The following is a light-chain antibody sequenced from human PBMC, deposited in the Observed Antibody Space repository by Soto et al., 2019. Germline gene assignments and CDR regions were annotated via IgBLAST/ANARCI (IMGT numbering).Light chain of an antibody. J-gene: IGKJ4*01. Sequence: EIVMTQSPATLSVSPGERATLSCRASQSIRSNLAWYQQKPGQPPRLLIYGASSRSTAIPDRFSGSGSGTDFTLTISRLEPEDFAAYYCQQLRSYPSTFGGGTKVDIK. V-gene: IGKV3D-15*01. CDR2: GAS. CDR1: QSIRSN. CDR3: QQLRSYPST.